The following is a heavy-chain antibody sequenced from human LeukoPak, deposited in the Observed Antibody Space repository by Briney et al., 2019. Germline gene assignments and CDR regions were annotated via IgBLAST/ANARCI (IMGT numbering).Heavy chain of an antibody. CDR1: GGSFSGYY. J-gene: IGHJ3*02. D-gene: IGHD3-16*01. V-gene: IGHV4-34*01. CDR3: ARDPGGGYKDDALDI. CDR2: INHSGST. Sequence: SETLSLTCAVYGGSFSGYYWSWIRQPPGKGLEWIGEINHSGSTNYNPSLKSRVTISVDTSKNQFSLKLSSVTAADTAVYYCARDPGGGYKDDALDIWGQGTMVTVSS.